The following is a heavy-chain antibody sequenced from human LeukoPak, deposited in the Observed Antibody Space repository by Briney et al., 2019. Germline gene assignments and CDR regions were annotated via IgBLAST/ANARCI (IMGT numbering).Heavy chain of an antibody. CDR3: ARDGVVAATFGAFDI. D-gene: IGHD2-15*01. CDR1: GFTVSSNF. J-gene: IGHJ3*02. Sequence: GGSLRLSCAASGFTVSSNFMNWVRQAPGKGLEWVSDYADSVKGRFTISRDNSKNTLYLQMNSLRAEDTAVYYCARDGVVAATFGAFDIWGQGTMVTVSS. V-gene: IGHV3-53*01.